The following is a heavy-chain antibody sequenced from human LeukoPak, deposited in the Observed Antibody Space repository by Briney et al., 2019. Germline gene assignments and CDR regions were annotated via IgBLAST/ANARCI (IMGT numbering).Heavy chain of an antibody. D-gene: IGHD3-10*01. CDR2: IKQDGSEK. CDR3: ARDRYGSGSYGDY. CDR1: GFTFSSYS. J-gene: IGHJ4*02. V-gene: IGHV3-7*01. Sequence: GGSLRLSCAASGFTFSSYSMNWVRQAPGKGLEWVANIKQDGSEKYYVDSVKGRFTISRDNAKSSLYLQMNSLRAEDTAVYYCARDRYGSGSYGDYWGQGTLVTVSS.